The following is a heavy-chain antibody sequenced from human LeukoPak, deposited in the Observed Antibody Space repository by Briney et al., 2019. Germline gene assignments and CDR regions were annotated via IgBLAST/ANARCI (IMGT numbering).Heavy chain of an antibody. D-gene: IGHD2-15*01. CDR2: ISNDGRDK. V-gene: IGHV3-30*04. CDR1: GXTFSNYA. J-gene: IGHJ4*02. Sequence: TGGSLRLSCAASGXTFSNYAMHWVRQAPGKGLEWVAVISNDGRDKHYADSVKGRFTFSRDNSKNTVYLQMNSLRAEDSAVYYCARDRDAPAKYFFDYWGQGTLVTVSS. CDR3: ARDRDAPAKYFFDY.